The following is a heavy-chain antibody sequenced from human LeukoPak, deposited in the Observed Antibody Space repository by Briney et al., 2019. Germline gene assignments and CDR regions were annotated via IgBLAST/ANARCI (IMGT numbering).Heavy chain of an antibody. J-gene: IGHJ4*02. CDR1: GFTFSSYW. D-gene: IGHD3-10*01. CDR2: ISSSSSYI. CDR3: ARAGTMVRGAPASFDY. V-gene: IGHV3-21*01. Sequence: GGSLRLSCAASGFTFSSYWMSWVRQAPGKGLEWVSSISSSSSYIYYADSVKGRFTISRDNAKNSLYLQMNSLRAEDTAVYYCARAGTMVRGAPASFDYWGQGTLVTVSS.